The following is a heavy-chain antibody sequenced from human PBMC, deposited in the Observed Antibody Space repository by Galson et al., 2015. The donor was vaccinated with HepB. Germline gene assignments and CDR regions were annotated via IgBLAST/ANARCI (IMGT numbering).Heavy chain of an antibody. CDR2: INPNSGGK. J-gene: IGHJ3*02. CDR3: AREPPRGFDI. CDR1: GYTFTGYY. Sequence: SVRVSCKASGYTFTGYYMHWVRQAPGQGLEWMGCINPNSGGKNYAQKFQGWVTMSRDTSISTAYMELSRLRSDDTAVYYCAREPPRGFDIWGQGTMVTVSS. V-gene: IGHV1-2*04.